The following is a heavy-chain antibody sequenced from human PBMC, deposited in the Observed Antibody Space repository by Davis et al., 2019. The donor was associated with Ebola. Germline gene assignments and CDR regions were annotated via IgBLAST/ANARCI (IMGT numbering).Heavy chain of an antibody. D-gene: IGHD4-17*01. V-gene: IGHV3-9*01. CDR1: GFTFDDYA. CDR3: ARGAHGDYYNDY. Sequence: SLKISCAASGFTFDDYAMHWVRQAPGKGLEWVSGISWNSGSIGYADSVKGRFTISRDNAKNSLYLQMNSLRAEDTAVYYCARGAHGDYYNDYWGQGTLVTVSS. J-gene: IGHJ4*02. CDR2: ISWNSGSI.